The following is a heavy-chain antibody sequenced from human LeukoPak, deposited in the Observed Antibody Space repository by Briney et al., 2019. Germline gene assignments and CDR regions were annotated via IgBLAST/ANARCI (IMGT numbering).Heavy chain of an antibody. V-gene: IGHV4-30-2*01. J-gene: IGHJ3*02. CDR3: ARARIAAAGDAFDI. CDR2: IYHSGST. D-gene: IGHD6-13*01. Sequence: SETLSLTCAVSGGSISSGGYSWSWIRQPPGKGLVWIGYIYHSGSTYYNPSLKSRVTISVDRSKNQFSLKLSSVTAADTAVYYCARARIAAAGDAFDIWGQGTMVTVSS. CDR1: GGSISSGGYS.